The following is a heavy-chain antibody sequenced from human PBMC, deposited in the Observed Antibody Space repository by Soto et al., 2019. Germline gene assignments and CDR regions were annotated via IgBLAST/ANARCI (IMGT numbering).Heavy chain of an antibody. V-gene: IGHV1-24*01. CDR1: GYTLTELS. J-gene: IGHJ5*02. D-gene: IGHD4-17*01. Sequence: ASVKVSCKVSGYTLTELSMHWVRQAPGKGLEWMGGFDPEDGETIYAQRFQGRVTMTRDTSTSTVYMELSSLRSEDTAVYYCARGSTAYNWFDPWGQGTLVTVSS. CDR3: ARGSTAYNWFDP. CDR2: FDPEDGET.